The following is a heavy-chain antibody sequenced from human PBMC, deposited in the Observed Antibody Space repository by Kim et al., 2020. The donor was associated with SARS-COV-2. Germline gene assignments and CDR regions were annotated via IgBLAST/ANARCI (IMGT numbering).Heavy chain of an antibody. CDR2: SYHSRTT. CDR3: ARTTYYYESSGYCFDL. D-gene: IGHD3-22*01. J-gene: IGHJ4*02. V-gene: IGHV4-61*03. Sequence: SETLPLTCTVSGGSVSSSSYYWSWLRQPPGKGLEWIGSSYHSRTTIYNPSLKSRVTISVDTSNNRFSLTLDSVTAADTAVYYCARTTYYYESSGYCFDLWGQGALVTVSS. CDR1: GGSVSSSSYY.